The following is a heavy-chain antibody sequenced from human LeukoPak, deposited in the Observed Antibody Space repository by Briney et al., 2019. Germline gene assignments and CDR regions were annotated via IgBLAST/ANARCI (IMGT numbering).Heavy chain of an antibody. CDR2: ISAYNGNT. V-gene: IGHV1-18*01. Sequence: ASVKVSCKASGYTFTSYGISSVRQAPGQGLEWMGWISAYNGNTNYAQKLKSRVTMTTDTSTSTAYMELRSLRSDDTAVYYGARDRPPRGPWGQGTLVTVSS. CDR3: ARDRPPRGP. J-gene: IGHJ5*02. CDR1: GYTFTSYG. D-gene: IGHD3-16*01.